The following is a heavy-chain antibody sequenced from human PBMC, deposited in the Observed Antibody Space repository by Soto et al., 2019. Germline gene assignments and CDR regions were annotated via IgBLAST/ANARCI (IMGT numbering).Heavy chain of an antibody. CDR2: ISGSGGST. J-gene: IGHJ1*01. CDR1: GFTFSSYA. D-gene: IGHD3-10*01. V-gene: IGHV3-23*01. CDR3: AKDTPSYGSGSPLQH. Sequence: EVQLLESGGGLVQPGGSLRLSCAASGFTFSSYAMSWVRQAPGKGLEWVSAISGSGGSTYYADSVKGRFTISSDNSKNTLYLQRTSLRAEDPAVYYCAKDTPSYGSGSPLQHWGQGTLVTVSS.